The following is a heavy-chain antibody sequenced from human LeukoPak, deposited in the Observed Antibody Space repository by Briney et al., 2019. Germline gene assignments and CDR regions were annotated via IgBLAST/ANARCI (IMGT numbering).Heavy chain of an antibody. V-gene: IGHV4-31*03. J-gene: IGHJ3*02. CDR1: GGSISSGGYY. CDR2: IYYSGST. D-gene: IGHD6-6*01. CDR3: AREQRDSSLSSEMTPSGDDAFDI. Sequence: PSQTLSLTCTVSGGSISSGGYYWSWIRQHPGKGLEWIGYIYYSGSTYYNPSLKSRVTISVDTSKNQFSLKLSSVTAADTAVYYCAREQRDSSLSSEMTPSGDDAFDIWGQGTMVTVSS.